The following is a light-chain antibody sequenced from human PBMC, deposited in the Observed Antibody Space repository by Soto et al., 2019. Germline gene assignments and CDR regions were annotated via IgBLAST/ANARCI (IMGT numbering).Light chain of an antibody. CDR1: QSVSSN. CDR2: GAS. V-gene: IGKV3-15*01. Sequence: EIVMTQSPATLSVSLGERATLSCRASQSVSSNLAWYQQKPGQAPRLLIYGASTRATGIPARLSGSGSGTEFTLTISSLQSEDFVVYYCQQYNYWPPFTFRPGTKVHIK. CDR3: QQYNYWPPFT. J-gene: IGKJ3*01.